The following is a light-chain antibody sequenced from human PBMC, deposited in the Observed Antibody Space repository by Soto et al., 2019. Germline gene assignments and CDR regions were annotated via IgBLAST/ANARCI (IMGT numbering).Light chain of an antibody. J-gene: IGKJ1*01. Sequence: DIQMTQSPSTLSASVGGRVTITCRASQSVGTGVAWYQQKPGKAPKLLIYGASNLESGVPSRFSGSGSGTEFTLTITTLQPDDFATYFCQHYRRNTWSFGPGTKVDI. CDR3: QHYRRNTWS. CDR2: GAS. V-gene: IGKV1-5*01. CDR1: QSVGTG.